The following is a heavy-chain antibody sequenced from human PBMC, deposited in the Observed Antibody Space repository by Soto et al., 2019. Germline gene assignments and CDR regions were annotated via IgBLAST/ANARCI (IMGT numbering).Heavy chain of an antibody. V-gene: IGHV4-30-4*01. J-gene: IGHJ4*02. CDR1: GGSISSGDYY. CDR2: IYYSGST. CDR3: ARDRFARGLDY. Sequence: PSETLSLTCTVSGGSISSGDYYWSWIRQPPGKGLEWIGYIYYSGSTYYNPSLKSRVTISVDTSKNQFSLKLSSVTAADTAVYYCARDRFARGLDYWGQGTLVTVSS. D-gene: IGHD3-10*01.